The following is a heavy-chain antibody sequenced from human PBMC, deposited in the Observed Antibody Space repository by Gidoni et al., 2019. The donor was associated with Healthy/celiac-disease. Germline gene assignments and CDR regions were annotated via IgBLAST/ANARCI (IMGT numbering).Heavy chain of an antibody. CDR3: ARHFPHYDFWSGSYNWFDP. CDR1: GGSLSSSSYY. Sequence: QLQLQESGPGLVKPSETLSLPCTVSGGSLSSSSYYWGWVRQPPGKGLEWIGSIYYSGSTYYNPSLKRRVTIYVDTSKNQFSLKLSSVTAADTAGYYGARHFPHYDFWSGSYNWFDPWGQGTLVTVSS. D-gene: IGHD3-3*01. CDR2: IYYSGST. J-gene: IGHJ5*02. V-gene: IGHV4-39*01.